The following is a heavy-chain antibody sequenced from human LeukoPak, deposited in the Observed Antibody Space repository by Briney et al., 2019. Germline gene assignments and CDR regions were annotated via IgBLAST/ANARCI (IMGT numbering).Heavy chain of an antibody. Sequence: ASVKVSCKASGYTFTSYGISWVRQAPGPGLEWMGWISAYNGNTNYAQKLQGRVTMTTDTSTSTAYMELRSLRSDDTAVYYCARDKEYRGYPYAFDYWGQGTLVTVSS. V-gene: IGHV1-18*01. J-gene: IGHJ4*02. CDR1: GYTFTSYG. CDR3: ARDKEYRGYPYAFDY. D-gene: IGHD5-12*01. CDR2: ISAYNGNT.